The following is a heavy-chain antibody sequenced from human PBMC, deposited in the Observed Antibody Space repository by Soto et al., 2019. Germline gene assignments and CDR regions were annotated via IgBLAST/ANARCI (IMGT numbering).Heavy chain of an antibody. D-gene: IGHD1-26*01. V-gene: IGHV3-23*01. CDR3: TKSHTGSFLNNHFDY. CDR2: ISGGGGAT. CDR1: GFAFSNYA. J-gene: IGHJ4*02. Sequence: GSLRLSCAASGFAFSNYAMSWVRQVAGKGPEWVAVISGGGGATYYEESVKGRYTISRDNYKNTLFLQMNSPRADDTAVYYCTKSHTGSFLNNHFDYWGLGTLVTVSS.